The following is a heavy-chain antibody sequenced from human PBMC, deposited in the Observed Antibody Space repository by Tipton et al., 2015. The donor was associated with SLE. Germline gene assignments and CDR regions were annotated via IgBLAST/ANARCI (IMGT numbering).Heavy chain of an antibody. CDR2: INHSGST. V-gene: IGHV4-34*01. CDR3: ARDLRAVVMYYFDY. J-gene: IGHJ4*02. CDR1: GGSFSGYY. Sequence: TLSLTCAVYGGSFSGYYWSWIRQPPGKGLEWIGEINHSGSTNYNPSLKSRVTISLDMSKNQFSLKLSSVTAADTAVYYCARDLRAVVMYYFDYWGQGTLVTVSS. D-gene: IGHD3-22*01.